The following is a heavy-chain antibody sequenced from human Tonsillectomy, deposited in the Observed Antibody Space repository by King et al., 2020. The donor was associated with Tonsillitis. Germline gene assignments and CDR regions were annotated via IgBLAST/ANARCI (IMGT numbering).Heavy chain of an antibody. CDR3: AKGNSGTYARNCYFYYMDV. Sequence: VQLVESGGGLEQPGGSLRLSCAASGFTFSSYAMSWVRQAPGKGLEWVSGLSGSGGSTYYADSVKGRFTISRDNSKNTLYLQMNSLRAEDTAVYYCAKGNSGTYARNCYFYYMDVWGKGTTVIVSS. CDR2: LSGSGGST. V-gene: IGHV3-23*04. CDR1: GFTFSSYA. J-gene: IGHJ6*03. D-gene: IGHD1-26*01.